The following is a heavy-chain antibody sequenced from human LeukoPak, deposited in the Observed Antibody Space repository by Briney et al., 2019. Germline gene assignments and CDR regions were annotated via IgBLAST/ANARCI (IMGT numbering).Heavy chain of an antibody. Sequence: GGSLRLSCAASGFTFSSYSMNWVRQAPGKGLEWVSYITSSSSTIQYADSAKGRFTVSRDNAKNSLYLQMNSLRAEDTADYYCARGTAYYVNDYWGQGALVTVSS. D-gene: IGHD1-26*01. CDR2: ITSSSSTI. V-gene: IGHV3-48*01. CDR1: GFTFSSYS. CDR3: ARGTAYYVNDY. J-gene: IGHJ4*02.